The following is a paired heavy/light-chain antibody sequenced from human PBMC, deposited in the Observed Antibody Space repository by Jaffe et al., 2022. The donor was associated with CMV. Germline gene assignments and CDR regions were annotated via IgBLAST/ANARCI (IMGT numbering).Heavy chain of an antibody. CDR2: IFFNGNA. J-gene: IGHJ2*01. V-gene: IGHV4-31*03. CDR1: GGSINSGSYY. CDR3: ARVFGGDLFWYFDL. Sequence: QVQLQESGPGLVKPSQTLSLTCTVSGGSINSGSYYWSWVRQHPTKGLEWLGYIFFNGNAYYNPSFKSRLTISLDTSRTHFSLRLNSVTAADTAIYYCARVFGGDLFWYFDLWGRGSLVTVSS. D-gene: IGHD4-17*01.
Light chain of an antibody. CDR1: TSNIGAGYA. V-gene: IGLV1-40*01. CDR2: EDM. J-gene: IGLJ3*02. Sequence: QSVLTQPPSVSGAPLQRITISCTGTTSNIGAGYAVHWYRQLPGTAPKLLIYEDMKRPSGVPDRFSGSKSGTSASLAITGLQPEDEGDYYCQSYDNNLSGPVFGGGTKVTVL. CDR3: QSYDNNLSGPV.